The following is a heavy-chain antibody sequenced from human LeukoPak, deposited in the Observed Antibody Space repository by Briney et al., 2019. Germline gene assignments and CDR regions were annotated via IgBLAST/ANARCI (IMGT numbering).Heavy chain of an antibody. Sequence: GGSLRLSCAASGFPFSSYWMSWVRQAPGKGLEWGANIKQDGSEKYYVDSVKGRFTISRDNAKNSLYLQMNSLRAEDTAVYYCAREQERWLQSDAFDIWGQGTMVTVSS. D-gene: IGHD5-24*01. CDR1: GFPFSSYW. CDR3: AREQERWLQSDAFDI. V-gene: IGHV3-7*01. CDR2: IKQDGSEK. J-gene: IGHJ3*02.